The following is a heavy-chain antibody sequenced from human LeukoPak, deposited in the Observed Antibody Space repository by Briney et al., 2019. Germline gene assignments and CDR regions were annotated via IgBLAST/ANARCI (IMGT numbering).Heavy chain of an antibody. CDR3: ARSDPYEAIDY. D-gene: IGHD2-8*01. CDR2: IYYSGST. V-gene: IGHV4-59*08. CDR1: GGSISSYY. J-gene: IGHJ4*02. Sequence: SETLSLTCTVSGGSISSYYWSWIRQPPGKGLEWIGYIYYSGSTNYNPSLKSRVTISVDTSKNQFSLKLSSVTAADTAVYYCARSDPYEAIDYWGQGTLVTVSS.